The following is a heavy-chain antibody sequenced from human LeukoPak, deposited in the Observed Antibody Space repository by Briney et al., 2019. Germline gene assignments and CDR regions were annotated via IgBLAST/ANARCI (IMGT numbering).Heavy chain of an antibody. J-gene: IGHJ4*02. CDR3: ATTDTPYSSSWYY. V-gene: IGHV1-69*05. D-gene: IGHD6-13*01. Sequence: SVKVSCKASGGTFSSYAISWVRQAPGQGLEWMGGIIPIFGTANYAQKFQGRVTITTDESTSTAYMELSSLRSEDTAVYYCATTDTPYSSSWYYWGQGTLVTVSS. CDR1: GGTFSSYA. CDR2: IIPIFGTA.